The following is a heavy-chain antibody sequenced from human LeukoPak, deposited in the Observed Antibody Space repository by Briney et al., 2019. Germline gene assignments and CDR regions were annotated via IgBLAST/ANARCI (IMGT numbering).Heavy chain of an antibody. CDR1: GLTFSSYS. J-gene: IGHJ4*02. V-gene: IGHV3-21*01. CDR3: TRALSSDNWFASH. CDR2: INSNIRST. D-gene: IGHD1-1*01. Sequence: GALRLSCAASGLTFSSYSMNWVRQAPGKGLEWVSSINSNIRSTYYADSVKGRFTISRDNARNSLHLQMDSLRAEDTAVYYCTRALSSDNWFASHWGQGTLVTVSS.